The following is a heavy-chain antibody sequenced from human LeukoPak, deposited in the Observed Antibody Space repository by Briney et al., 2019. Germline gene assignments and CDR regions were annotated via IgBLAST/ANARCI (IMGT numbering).Heavy chain of an antibody. CDR3: VRIRYDSSGYDY. CDR1: RFTLSSYW. D-gene: IGHD3-22*01. V-gene: IGHV3-7*01. CDR2: IKQDGSEK. Sequence: GGSLRLSCAVSRFTLSSYWMSWVRQAPGKGQEWVANIKQDGSEKYYVDSVKGRFTISRDNAKNSLYLQMNSLRAEDTAVYYCVRIRYDSSGYDYWGQGTLVTVSS. J-gene: IGHJ4*02.